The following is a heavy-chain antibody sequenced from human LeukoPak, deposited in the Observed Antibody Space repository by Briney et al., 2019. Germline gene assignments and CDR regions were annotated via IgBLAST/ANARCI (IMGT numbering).Heavy chain of an antibody. CDR2: ITGSSDTK. Sequence: PGGSLRLSCAASGFAFSDFYMSWIRQAPGKGLEWFSFITGSSDTKYYADSVKGRFTISRDNANNLLYLQMNSLRADDTAVYYCARPSQVGIDTSGYLDYWGQGTLATVSS. V-gene: IGHV3-11*01. CDR3: ARPSQVGIDTSGYLDY. D-gene: IGHD3-22*01. CDR1: GFAFSDFY. J-gene: IGHJ4*02.